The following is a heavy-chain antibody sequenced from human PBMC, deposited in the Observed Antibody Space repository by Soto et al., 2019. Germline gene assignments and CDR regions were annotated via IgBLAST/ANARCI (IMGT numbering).Heavy chain of an antibody. Sequence: QVQLVQSGAEVKSPGSSVKVSCKASGGTFNSDVINWVRQAPGQGLEWMGRIIPVPDRADYAQNFQGRVTITADKSTPTVHMEMSGLRSEDTAVFYCARSGSVTTQYYHGMDVWGQGTTVTVSS. CDR1: GGTFNSDV. V-gene: IGHV1-69*04. J-gene: IGHJ6*02. CDR2: IIPVPDRA. D-gene: IGHD4-17*01. CDR3: ARSGSVTTQYYHGMDV.